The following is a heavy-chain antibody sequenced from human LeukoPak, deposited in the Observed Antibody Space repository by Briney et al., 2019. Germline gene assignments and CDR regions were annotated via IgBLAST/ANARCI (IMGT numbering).Heavy chain of an antibody. CDR2: IYYSGST. Sequence: PSETLSLTCTVSGGSISSHYWSWLRQPPGKGLEWLGYIYYSGSTNYNPSLKSRVTISVDTSKNQFSLKLSSVTAADTAVYYCARDRAEYYDSSGYYDYWGQGTLVTVSA. J-gene: IGHJ4*02. CDR1: GGSISSHY. V-gene: IGHV4-59*11. D-gene: IGHD3-22*01. CDR3: ARDRAEYYDSSGYYDY.